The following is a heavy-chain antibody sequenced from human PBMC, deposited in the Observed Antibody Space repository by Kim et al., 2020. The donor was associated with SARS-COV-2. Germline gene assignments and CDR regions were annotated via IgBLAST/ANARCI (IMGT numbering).Heavy chain of an antibody. D-gene: IGHD3-9*01. CDR1: GGSFSGYY. Sequence: SETLSLTCAVYGGSFSGYYWSWIRQPPGKGLEWIGEINHSGSTNYNPSLKSRVTISVDTSKNQFSLKLSSVTAADTAVYYCARNYADDYDILTGYPNPYYYYYGMDVWGQGTTVTVSS. CDR2: INHSGST. CDR3: ARNYADDYDILTGYPNPYYYYYGMDV. J-gene: IGHJ6*02. V-gene: IGHV4-34*01.